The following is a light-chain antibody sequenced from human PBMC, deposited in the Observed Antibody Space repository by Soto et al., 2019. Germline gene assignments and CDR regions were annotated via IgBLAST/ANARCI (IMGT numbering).Light chain of an antibody. Sequence: EIVLTQSPGTLSLSPGERATLSCRASQSVSSSYLAWYQQKPGQAPRLLIYGASHRATGVPAKFSGGGSGTDFTLTISTLEPEDFAVYYCQQRSNWPPTFGGGTKVDIK. CDR1: QSVSSSY. V-gene: IGKV3D-20*02. CDR2: GAS. J-gene: IGKJ4*01. CDR3: QQRSNWPPT.